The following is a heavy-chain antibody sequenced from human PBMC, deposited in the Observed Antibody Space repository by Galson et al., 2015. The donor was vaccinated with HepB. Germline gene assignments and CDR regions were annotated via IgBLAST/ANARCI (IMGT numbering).Heavy chain of an antibody. CDR3: ARVNLTPEYSSGWYDY. V-gene: IGHV3-23*01. J-gene: IGHJ4*02. CDR2: LSESGGNT. CDR1: GFTFSSYA. D-gene: IGHD6-19*01. Sequence: SLRLSCAASGFTFSSYAMSWVRQAPGKGLEWVSALSESGGNTYYADSVKGRFTISRDNAKNTLYLQMNSLRAEDTAVYYCARVNLTPEYSSGWYDYWGQGTLVTVSS.